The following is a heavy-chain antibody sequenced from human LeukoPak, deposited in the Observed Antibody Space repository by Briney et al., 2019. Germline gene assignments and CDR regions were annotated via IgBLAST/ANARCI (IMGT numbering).Heavy chain of an antibody. J-gene: IGHJ3*02. CDR2: IYSDGSI. Sequence: GGSLRLSCAASGFSVRSNYISWVRQAPGKGLEWVSLIYSDGSIFHADSVKGRFTMSRDNSRNTLDLQMNSLRVEDTAVYFCARDRRRLRGMNGDGDAFDIWGQGTMVTVSS. CDR3: ARDRRRLRGMNGDGDAFDI. CDR1: GFSVRSNY. V-gene: IGHV3-53*01. D-gene: IGHD1-1*01.